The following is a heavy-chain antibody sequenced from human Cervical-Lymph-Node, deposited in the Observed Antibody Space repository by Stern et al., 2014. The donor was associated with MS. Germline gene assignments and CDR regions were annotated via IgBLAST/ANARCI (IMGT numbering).Heavy chain of an antibody. CDR1: GFTFSNAW. D-gene: IGHD3-22*01. J-gene: IGHJ6*02. CDR2: ITSKADGRTI. Sequence: EVQLVQSGGGLVEPGGSLRLSCAASGFTFSNAWMTWVRQAPGKGLEWVGRITSKADGRTIDYAAPVKGRFTISRDDSKDTLFLQMNSLRTEDTAVYFCTRLNYFDSSTSSYYYYGLDVWGPGTTVTVSS. CDR3: TRLNYFDSSTSSYYYYGLDV. V-gene: IGHV3-15*01.